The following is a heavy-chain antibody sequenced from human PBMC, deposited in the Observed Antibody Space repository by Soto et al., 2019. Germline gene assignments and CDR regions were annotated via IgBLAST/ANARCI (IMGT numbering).Heavy chain of an antibody. Sequence: ASVMCPFNASGCTFTDVGVTWVRRAAGQGRECIGWVSAYTDTPNYAQKFQGRVTMTIDTSTNPAYMYLRSLTSDDTAVYYAASVMPGLDASFDPW. CDR3: ASVMPGLDASFDP. CDR2: VSAYTDTP. CDR1: GCTFTDVG. V-gene: IGHV1-18*01. J-gene: IGHJ5*02. D-gene: IGHD2-2*01.